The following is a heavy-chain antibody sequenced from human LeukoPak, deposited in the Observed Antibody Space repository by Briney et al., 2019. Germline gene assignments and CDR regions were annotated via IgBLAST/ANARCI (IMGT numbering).Heavy chain of an antibody. J-gene: IGHJ4*02. CDR2: IKYSGST. CDR1: GGSVSSTSYF. Sequence: SETLSLTCTVSGGSVSSTSYFWGWIRQPPGDGLEWIGSIKYSGSTYYNPSLKSRVTISVDTSKNQFSLKLSSVTAADTAVYYCARGLPTVTTHWGQGTLVTVSS. V-gene: IGHV4-39*01. CDR3: ARGLPTVTTH. D-gene: IGHD4-17*01.